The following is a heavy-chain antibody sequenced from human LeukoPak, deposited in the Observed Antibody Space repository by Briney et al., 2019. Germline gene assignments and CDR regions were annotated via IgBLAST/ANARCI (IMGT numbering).Heavy chain of an antibody. CDR2: ISISGSTI. J-gene: IGHJ4*02. V-gene: IGHV3-11*04. CDR3: ARDQWGMTTVVTGSFDY. CDR1: GFTFTDYF. Sequence: GGSLRLSCAASGFTFTDYFMNWIRQAPGKGLEWVSSISISGSTIYYADSVKGRFTISRDNAKNSLYLQMNSLRAEDTAVYYCARDQWGMTTVVTGSFDYWGQGTLVTVSS. D-gene: IGHD4-23*01.